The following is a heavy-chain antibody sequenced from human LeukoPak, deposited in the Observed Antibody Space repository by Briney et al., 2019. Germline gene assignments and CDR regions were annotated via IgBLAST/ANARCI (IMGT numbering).Heavy chain of an antibody. CDR3: ARQTGAGLFILP. CDR1: GVSISSSNSY. D-gene: IGHD3/OR15-3a*01. CDR2: IYYSGNT. J-gene: IGHJ4*02. Sequence: SETLSLTCTVSGVSISSSNSYWGWIRQPPGKGLEWIGSIYYSGNTYYNAPLKSQVSISIDTSKNQFSLRLTSVTAADTAVYYCARQTGAGLFILPGGQGTLVTVSS. V-gene: IGHV4-39*01.